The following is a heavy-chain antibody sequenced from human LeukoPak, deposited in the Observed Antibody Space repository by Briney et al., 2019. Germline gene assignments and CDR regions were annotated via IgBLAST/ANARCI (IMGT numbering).Heavy chain of an antibody. CDR3: AREGRQLLWFGELNWFDP. J-gene: IGHJ5*02. Sequence: GASVKVSCKASGYTFTSYDINWVRQATGQGLEWMGWMNPNSGNTGYAQKFQGSVTMTRNTSISTAYMELSSLRSEDTAVYYCAREGRQLLWFGELNWFDPWGQGTLVTVSS. CDR2: MNPNSGNT. CDR1: GYTFTSYD. D-gene: IGHD3-10*01. V-gene: IGHV1-8*01.